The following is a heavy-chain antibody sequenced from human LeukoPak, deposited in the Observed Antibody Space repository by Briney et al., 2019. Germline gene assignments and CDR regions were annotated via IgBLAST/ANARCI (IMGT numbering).Heavy chain of an antibody. D-gene: IGHD6-19*01. CDR2: INPSGSST. Sequence: GASVKVSCKASGYTFTSYYMHWVRQAPGQGLEWMGIINPSGSSTSYAQKFQGRVTMTTDTSTSTAYMELRSLRSDDTAVYYCARATYSGLAPLTSGIAVAGTAFDYWGQGTLVTVSS. CDR1: GYTFTSYY. J-gene: IGHJ4*02. V-gene: IGHV1-46*01. CDR3: ARATYSGLAPLTSGIAVAGTAFDY.